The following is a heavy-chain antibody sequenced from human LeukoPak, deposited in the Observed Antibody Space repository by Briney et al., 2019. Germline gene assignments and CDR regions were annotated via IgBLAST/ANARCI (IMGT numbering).Heavy chain of an antibody. CDR1: GGSISSGGYY. V-gene: IGHV4-30-4*01. D-gene: IGHD3-22*01. CDR3: ARAPYYYDSSGYYDY. Sequence: SQTLSLTCTVSGGSISSGGYYWSWIRQPPGKGLEWIGYIYYSGSTYYNPSLKSRVTISVDTSKNQFSLKLSSVTAADTAVYYCARAPYYYDSSGYYDYWGQGTLVTVSS. CDR2: IYYSGST. J-gene: IGHJ4*02.